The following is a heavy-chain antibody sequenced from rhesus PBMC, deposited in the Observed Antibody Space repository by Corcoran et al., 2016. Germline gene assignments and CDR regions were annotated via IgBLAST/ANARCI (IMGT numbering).Heavy chain of an antibody. J-gene: IGHJ4*01. CDR2: ITYNGST. D-gene: IGHD3-34*01. CDR3: ARDWGY. V-gene: IGHV4-122*02. CDR1: GDSISSGYYF. Sequence: QVQLQESGPGLVKPSETLSLTCAVSGDSISSGYYFWSWIRQPPGKGLEWIGYITYNGSTSYNPSLKSRVTISRDTSKHRFSLKLSSVTAADTAVYSCARDWGYWGQGVLVTVSS.